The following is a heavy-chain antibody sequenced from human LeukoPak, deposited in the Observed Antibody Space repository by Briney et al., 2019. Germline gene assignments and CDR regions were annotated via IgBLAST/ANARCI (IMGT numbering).Heavy chain of an antibody. J-gene: IGHJ4*02. Sequence: AGGSLRLSCAASGFTFSWYAMSWVREAPGKGLEWVSAISGSAGSPNYADSVRGRFTISRDNAKNSLYLQMNSLSAEDTALYYCAKDGVGGFFDYWGQGTLVTVSS. CDR3: AKDGVGGFFDY. CDR1: GFTFSWYA. D-gene: IGHD2-15*01. V-gene: IGHV3-23*01. CDR2: ISGSAGSP.